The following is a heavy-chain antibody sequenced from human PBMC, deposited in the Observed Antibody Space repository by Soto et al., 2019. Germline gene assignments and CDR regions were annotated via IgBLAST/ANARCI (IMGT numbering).Heavy chain of an antibody. CDR1: GGSISSGGCY. CDR3: ARNGYTYGMDV. CDR2: IFHSGDT. J-gene: IGHJ6*02. Sequence: PSETLSLTCTVSGGSISSGGCYWSWIRQHPGKGLEWIGIIFHSGDTSYNPSLKSRVIMAKDTSRSQFSLIVSSVTATDTAVYYCARNGYTYGMDVWGQGTTVTVYS. V-gene: IGHV4-31*02. D-gene: IGHD5-18*01.